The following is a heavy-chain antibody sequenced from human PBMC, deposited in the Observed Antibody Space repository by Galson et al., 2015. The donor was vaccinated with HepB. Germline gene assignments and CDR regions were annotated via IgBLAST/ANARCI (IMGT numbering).Heavy chain of an antibody. CDR2: IGTAGDT. CDR1: GFTFSSYD. CDR3: ARQGSGELFLDY. Sequence: LRLSCAASGFTFSSYDMHWVRQATGKGLEWVSAIGTAGDTYYPGSVRGRFTISRENAKNSLYLQMNSLRAGDTAVYYCARQGSGELFLDYWGQGTLVTVSS. D-gene: IGHD3-10*01. V-gene: IGHV3-13*04. J-gene: IGHJ4*02.